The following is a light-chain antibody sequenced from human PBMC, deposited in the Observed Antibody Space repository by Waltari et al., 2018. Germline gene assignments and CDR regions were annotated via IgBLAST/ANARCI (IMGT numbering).Light chain of an antibody. CDR3: SSYAGSNKNVV. CDR1: SSYVCGYNY. V-gene: IGLV2-8*01. J-gene: IGLJ2*01. CDR2: EVS. Sequence: QSALTPPPSASVSPGHSLPISCPGTSSYVCGYNYFPWYQQHPGKDPKLMIYEVSKRPSGVPDRFSGSKSGNTASLTGSGLQAEDEAVYYCSSYAGSNKNVVFGGGTKLTVL.